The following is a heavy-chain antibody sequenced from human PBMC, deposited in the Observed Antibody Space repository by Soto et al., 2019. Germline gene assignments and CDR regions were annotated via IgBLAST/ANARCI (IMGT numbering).Heavy chain of an antibody. CDR1: GGSISGYY. V-gene: IGHV4-59*01. J-gene: IGHJ4*02. CDR3: ARYSERHTELDY. D-gene: IGHD1-26*01. CDR2: IHYSGNT. Sequence: QVQLLESGPGLVKPSETLSLTCTVSGGSISGYYWSWIRQPPGKGLEWIGWIHYSGNTLYNPSLKPRLTISVDPSRNQFSLKLSSVTAADTAIYFCARYSERHTELDYWGQGTLVTVSS.